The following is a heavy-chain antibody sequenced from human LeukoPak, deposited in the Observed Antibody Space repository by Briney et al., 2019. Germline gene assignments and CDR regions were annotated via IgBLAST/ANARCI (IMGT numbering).Heavy chain of an antibody. Sequence: SETLSLTCTVSGYSISSGYYWGWIRQPPGKGLEWIGYIYYSGSTNYNPSLKSRVTISVDTSKNQFSLKLSSVTAADTAVYYCARGGGLYSSGWYGWWGRGYFDYWGQGTLVTVSS. V-gene: IGHV4-38-2*02. CDR1: GYSISSGYY. J-gene: IGHJ4*02. D-gene: IGHD6-19*01. CDR3: ARGGGLYSSGWYGWWGRGYFDY. CDR2: IYYSGST.